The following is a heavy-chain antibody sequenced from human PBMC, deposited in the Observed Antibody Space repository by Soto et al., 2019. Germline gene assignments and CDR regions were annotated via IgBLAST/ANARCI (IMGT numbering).Heavy chain of an antibody. CDR1: GYTFTSYG. J-gene: IGHJ6*03. CDR3: ARDVVSGWPYYYYYMDV. CDR2: ISAYNGNT. Sequence: GASVKVSCKASGYTFTSYGMSWVRQAPGQGLEWMGWISAYNGNTNYAQKLQGRVTMTTDTSTSTAYMELRSLRSDDTAVYYCARDVVSGWPYYYYYMDVWGKGTTVTVSS. V-gene: IGHV1-18*01. D-gene: IGHD6-19*01.